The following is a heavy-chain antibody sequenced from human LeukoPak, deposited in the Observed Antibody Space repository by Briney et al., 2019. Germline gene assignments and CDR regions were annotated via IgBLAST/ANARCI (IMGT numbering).Heavy chain of an antibody. D-gene: IGHD6-13*01. Sequence: ASVKVSCKTSGYTFTDYYIHWVRQAPGQGLEWLGWINPNSGGTNYAQKFQDRVTMTRDTSISTAYMELRSLRSDDTAVYYCARESVIGSSWYSLDYWGQGTLVTVSS. CDR2: INPNSGGT. CDR1: GYTFTDYY. CDR3: ARESVIGSSWYSLDY. V-gene: IGHV1-2*02. J-gene: IGHJ4*02.